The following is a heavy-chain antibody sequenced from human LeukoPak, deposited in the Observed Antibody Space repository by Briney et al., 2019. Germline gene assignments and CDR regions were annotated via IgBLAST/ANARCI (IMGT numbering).Heavy chain of an antibody. J-gene: IGHJ5*02. CDR1: GYTFTSYG. V-gene: IGHV1-18*01. D-gene: IGHD2-2*01. CDR2: ISAYNGNT. CDR3: ARVRYCSSTSCPITRNWFDP. Sequence: ASVNVSCKASGYTFTSYGISWVRQAPGQGLEWMGWISAYNGNTNYAQKLQGRVTMTTDTSTSTAYMELRSLRSDDTAVYYCARVRYCSSTSCPITRNWFDPWGQGTLVTVSS.